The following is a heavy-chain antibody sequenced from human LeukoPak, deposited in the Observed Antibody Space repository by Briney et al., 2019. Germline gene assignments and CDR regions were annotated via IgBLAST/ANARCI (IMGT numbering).Heavy chain of an antibody. V-gene: IGHV4-59*01. Sequence: KPAETLSLTCTVSGVSISSYYWSWIRQPPGKGLEWIGYIYYSGSTNYNPSLKSRVTIPVDSSKNQFSLKLSPVTAADTAVYYCARDRGTFDYWGQGTLVTVSS. CDR3: ARDRGTFDY. J-gene: IGHJ4*02. D-gene: IGHD5-24*01. CDR2: IYYSGST. CDR1: GVSISSYY.